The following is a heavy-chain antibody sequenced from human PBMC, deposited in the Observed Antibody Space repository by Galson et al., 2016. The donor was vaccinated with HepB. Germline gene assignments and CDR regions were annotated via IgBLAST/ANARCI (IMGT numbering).Heavy chain of an antibody. V-gene: IGHV3-48*01. D-gene: IGHD4-11*01. Sequence: SLRLSCAASGFTFRTFSMNWVRQAPGKGLQWVSYISGDSDTIYYADSVKGRFTISRDNSNNTLFLQMNSLGAEDTAIYYCAKDYHHYSNYVHFDYWGQGTLVTVSS. CDR1: GFTFRTFS. CDR3: AKDYHHYSNYVHFDY. J-gene: IGHJ4*02. CDR2: ISGDSDTI.